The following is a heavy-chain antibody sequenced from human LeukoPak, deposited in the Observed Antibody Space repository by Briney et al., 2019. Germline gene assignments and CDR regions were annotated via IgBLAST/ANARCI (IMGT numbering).Heavy chain of an antibody. CDR1: GGTFSSYA. J-gene: IGHJ5*02. CDR2: IIPIFGTA. CDR3: ARDRTGRYYDILTGHYGEGWFDP. D-gene: IGHD3-9*01. V-gene: IGHV1-69*01. Sequence: GASVKVSCKAPGGTFSSYAISWVRQAPGQGLEWMGGIIPIFGTANYAQKFQGRVTITADESTSTAYMELSSLRSEDTAVYYCARDRTGRYYDILTGHYGEGWFDPWGQGTLVTVSS.